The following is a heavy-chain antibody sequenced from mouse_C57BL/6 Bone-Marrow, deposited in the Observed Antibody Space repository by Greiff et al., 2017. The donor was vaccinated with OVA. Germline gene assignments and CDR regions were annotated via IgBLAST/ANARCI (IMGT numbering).Heavy chain of an antibody. CDR3: ARDDYDGNWYFDV. CDR1: GFTFSDYY. D-gene: IGHD2-4*01. J-gene: IGHJ1*03. V-gene: IGHV5-12*01. CDR2: ISNGGGST. Sequence: DVKLVESGGGLVQPGGSLKLSCAASGFTFSDYYMYWVRQTPEKRLEWVAYISNGGGSTYYPDTVKGRFTISRDNAKNTLYLQMSRLKSEDTAMYYCARDDYDGNWYFDVWGTGTTVTVSS.